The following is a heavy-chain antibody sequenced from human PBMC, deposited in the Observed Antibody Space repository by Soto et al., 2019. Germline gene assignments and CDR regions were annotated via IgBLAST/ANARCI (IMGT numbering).Heavy chain of an antibody. D-gene: IGHD6-13*01. CDR3: ARYRFSGSKWSKFDY. J-gene: IGHJ4*02. CDR1: GVTVSSAAYY. V-gene: IGHV4-31*03. Sequence: QVQLQQSGPGLVRPSQTLSLTCTVSGVTVSSAAYYWSWIRQHPGKGLEWIGNIYHTGSTYYSPSLKSRVGISLDTSSNQFSLRLTSVTAADTAVYYCARYRFSGSKWSKFDYWGQGTLVNVSS. CDR2: IYHTGST.